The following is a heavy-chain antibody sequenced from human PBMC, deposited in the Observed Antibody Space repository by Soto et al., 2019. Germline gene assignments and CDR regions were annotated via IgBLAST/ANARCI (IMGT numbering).Heavy chain of an antibody. Sequence: SETLSLTCTVSSGSISSSSYFWGWIRQPPGKGLEWIGNIYYSGSTYYNPSLKSRVTISVDTSKNQFSLKLSSVTAADTAVYYCARREVGGFTTPGIDAFDIWGQGTMVTV. CDR3: ARREVGGFTTPGIDAFDI. CDR2: IYYSGST. J-gene: IGHJ3*02. D-gene: IGHD3-16*01. CDR1: SGSISSSSYF. V-gene: IGHV4-39*07.